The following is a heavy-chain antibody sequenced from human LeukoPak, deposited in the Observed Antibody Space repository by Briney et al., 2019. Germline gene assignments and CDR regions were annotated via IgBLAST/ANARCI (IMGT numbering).Heavy chain of an antibody. CDR2: INPNSGGT. CDR3: ARDRLWFGEFPDYFDY. D-gene: IGHD3-10*01. CDR1: GYTFTGYY. V-gene: IGHV1-2*02. J-gene: IGHJ4*02. Sequence: ASVKVSCKASGYTFTGYYMHWVRQAPGQGLEWMGWINPNSGGTNYAQKFQGRVTMTRDTSISTAYMELSRLRSDDTAVYYCARDRLWFGEFPDYFDYWGQGTLVTVSS.